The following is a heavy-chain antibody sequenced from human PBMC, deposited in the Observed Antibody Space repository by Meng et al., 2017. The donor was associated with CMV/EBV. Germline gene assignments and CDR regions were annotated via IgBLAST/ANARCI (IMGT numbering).Heavy chain of an antibody. CDR3: ATDILTHFDY. J-gene: IGHJ4*02. Sequence: QFYLFQPGACVKKPCASVKVSCKASGYTFTSYGMIWVRQATGQGLEWMGWISAYNGNTNYAQKLQGRVTMTTDTSTSTAYMELRSLRSDDTAVYYCATDILTHFDYWGQGTLVTVSS. D-gene: IGHD3-9*01. CDR1: GYTFTSYG. CDR2: ISAYNGNT. V-gene: IGHV1-18*01.